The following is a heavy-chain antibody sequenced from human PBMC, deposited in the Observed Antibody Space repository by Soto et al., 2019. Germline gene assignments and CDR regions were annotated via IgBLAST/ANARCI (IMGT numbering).Heavy chain of an antibody. CDR1: GYTFTSYG. CDR3: ARKRGSYALDY. D-gene: IGHD1-26*01. J-gene: IGHJ4*02. CDR2: ISAYNGNT. Sequence: QVQLVQSGAEVKKPGASVKVSCKASGYTFTSYGISWVRQAPGQGLEWMGWISAYNGNTNYAPKLQGRVTMTTDTGKSTAYKEPSSLGSDATAVYDCARKRGSYALDYWAQGTLVTASA. V-gene: IGHV1-18*01.